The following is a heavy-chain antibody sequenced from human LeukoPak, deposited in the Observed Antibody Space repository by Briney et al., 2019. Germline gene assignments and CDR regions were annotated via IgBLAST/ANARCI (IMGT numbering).Heavy chain of an antibody. J-gene: IGHJ4*02. CDR2: IYYSGST. V-gene: IGHV4-31*03. CDR3: ARSIAARRGGYFDY. Sequence: SETLSLTCTVSGGSISSGGYSWSWIRQHPGKGLEWIGYIYYSGSTYYNPSLKSRVTISVDTSKNQFSLKLSSVTAADTAVYYCARSIAARRGGYFDYWGQGTLVTVSS. CDR1: GGSISSGGYS. D-gene: IGHD6-6*01.